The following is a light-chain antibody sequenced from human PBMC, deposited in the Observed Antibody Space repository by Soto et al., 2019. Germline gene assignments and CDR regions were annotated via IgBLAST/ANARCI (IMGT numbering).Light chain of an antibody. CDR1: QSIHTS. V-gene: IGKV3-11*01. CDR2: EST. Sequence: VLTQSTATLSLSPRARDTLHCRASQSIHTSLAWYQQMSGKPPRLVIYESTRRANGVPDRFGGSRSGTEFTLTISSLEPEDFAVYYCQQRSNWPPNTFGQGTRLEIK. CDR3: QQRSNWPPNT. J-gene: IGKJ5*01.